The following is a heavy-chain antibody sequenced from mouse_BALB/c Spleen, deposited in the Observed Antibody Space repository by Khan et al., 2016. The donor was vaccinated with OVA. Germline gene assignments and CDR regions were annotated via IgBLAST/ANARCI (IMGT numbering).Heavy chain of an antibody. Sequence: QIQLVQSGAELARPGASVKMSCKASGYTFTSNTMHWVKQRPGQGLEWIGYIKPRSSYTNYNQKFKDKATLTADKSSSTAYMQLSSLTSEDSAVYYCARRTTGYAMDYWGQGTSVTVSS. CDR2: IKPRSSYT. V-gene: IGHV1-4*01. J-gene: IGHJ4*01. CDR3: ARRTTGYAMDY. CDR1: GYTFTSNT. D-gene: IGHD2-14*01.